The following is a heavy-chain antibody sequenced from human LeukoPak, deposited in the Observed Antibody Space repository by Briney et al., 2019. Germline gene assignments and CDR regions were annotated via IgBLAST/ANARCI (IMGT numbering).Heavy chain of an antibody. Sequence: PSETLSLTCTVAGGANSSYYWSWVRQAPGKGLEWIGDIYYSGSTNYNPSLKSRVTISVDTSKNQFSLMLSSVTAADTAVYYCAREGDSNLYYYYMDVWGKGTTVTVSS. CDR3: AREGDSNLYYYYMDV. D-gene: IGHD4-11*01. CDR2: IYYSGST. V-gene: IGHV4-59*01. J-gene: IGHJ6*03. CDR1: GGANSSYY.